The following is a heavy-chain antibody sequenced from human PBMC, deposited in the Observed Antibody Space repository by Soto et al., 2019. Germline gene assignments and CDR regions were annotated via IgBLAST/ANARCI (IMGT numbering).Heavy chain of an antibody. CDR1: GYTFTSYD. Sequence: GASVKVCCKASGYTFTSYDINWVRQATGQGLEWMGWMNPNSGNTGYAQKFQGRVTMTRNTSISTAYMELSSLRSEDTAVYYCASQYSSSSGPDAFDIWGQGTMVTVSS. CDR3: ASQYSSSSGPDAFDI. D-gene: IGHD6-6*01. V-gene: IGHV1-8*01. J-gene: IGHJ3*02. CDR2: MNPNSGNT.